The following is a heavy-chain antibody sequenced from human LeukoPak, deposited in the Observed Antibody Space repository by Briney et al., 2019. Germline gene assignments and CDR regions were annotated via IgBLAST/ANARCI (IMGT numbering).Heavy chain of an antibody. D-gene: IGHD5-18*01. CDR3: ARDRCVDTAMVTTRHFDY. CDR2: IYYSGST. CDR1: GGPISSSTYY. V-gene: IGHV4-39*07. J-gene: IGHJ4*02. Sequence: SETLSLTCTVSGGPISSSTYYWGWIRQPPGKGLEWIGSIYYSGSTYYNPSLKSRVTISVDTSKNQFSLKLSSVTAADTAVYYCARDRCVDTAMVTTRHFDYWGQGTLVTVSS.